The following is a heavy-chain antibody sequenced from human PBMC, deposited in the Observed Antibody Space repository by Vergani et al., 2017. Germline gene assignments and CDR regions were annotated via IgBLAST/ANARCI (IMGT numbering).Heavy chain of an antibody. CDR3: VRDPFYGSGSYYGSFDY. CDR1: GFTFSSYS. CDR2: ISSSSSNI. J-gene: IGHJ4*02. D-gene: IGHD3-10*01. V-gene: IGHV3-21*01. Sequence: EVQLVESGGGLVKPGGSLRLSCAASGFTFSSYSMNWVRQAPGKGLEWVSSISSSSSNIYYADSVKGRFTISRDNAKNSLYLKMNSLRAEDTAVYYCVRDPFYGSGSYYGSFDYWGQGTLVTVSS.